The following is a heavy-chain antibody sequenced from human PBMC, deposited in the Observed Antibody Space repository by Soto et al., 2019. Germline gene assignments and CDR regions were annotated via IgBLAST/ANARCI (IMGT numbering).Heavy chain of an antibody. CDR2: IIPIYGTA. CDR1: AGTLSSYT. Sequence: SVKVCCKASAGTLSSYTISWVRQAPGQGLEWMGGIIPIYGTANYAQKFQGRVTITADESTSTAYMELSSLRSEDTAVYYCARAAPGLGGYGMDVWGQGTTVTVSS. V-gene: IGHV1-69*13. CDR3: ARAAPGLGGYGMDV. D-gene: IGHD7-27*01. J-gene: IGHJ6*02.